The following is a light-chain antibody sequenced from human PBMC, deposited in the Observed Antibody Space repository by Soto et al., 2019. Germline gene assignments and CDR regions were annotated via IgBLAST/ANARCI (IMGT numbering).Light chain of an antibody. CDR3: SSYTSSSAVV. CDR2: EVS. V-gene: IGLV2-14*01. Sequence: QSALTQPASVSGSPGQSITISRTGTSSDVGGYNYVSWYQQHPGKAPKPMIYEVSNRPSGVSNRFSGSKSGNTASLTISGLQAEDEADYYCSSYTSSSAVVFGGGTKVTVL. CDR1: SSDVGGYNY. J-gene: IGLJ2*01.